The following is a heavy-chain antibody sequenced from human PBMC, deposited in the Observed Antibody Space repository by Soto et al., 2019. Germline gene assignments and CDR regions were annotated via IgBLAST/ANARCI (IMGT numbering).Heavy chain of an antibody. J-gene: IGHJ5*02. CDR1: GGSFSGYY. D-gene: IGHD3-3*01. V-gene: IGHV4-34*01. CDR3: VRGLTYYYFWSNRGSPKGGWFDP. Sequence: SETLSLTCAVYGGSFSGYYWSWIRQPPGKGLEWNGEINHSGSTNYTGCLKKRVTISVDTSKSRFSLNLRSVPAVGTAVYYCVRGLTYYYFWSNRGSPKGGWFDPWGQGTLVTVSS. CDR2: INHSGST.